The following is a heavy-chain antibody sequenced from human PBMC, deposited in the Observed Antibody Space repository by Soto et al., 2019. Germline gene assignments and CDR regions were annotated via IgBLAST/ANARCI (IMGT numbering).Heavy chain of an antibody. CDR3: ARGGQECSPSRCGYIYDGMDV. Sequence: GASVKVSCKASGYTFSHYGIGWVRQAPGQGLEWMGWISAYNGNRHFAEGLRGRITMTTNTTTSTADMELRSLSSDDTAVYYCARGGQECSPSRCGYIYDGMDVWGQGTTVTVSS. J-gene: IGHJ6*02. D-gene: IGHD5-18*01. V-gene: IGHV1-18*01. CDR2: ISAYNGNR. CDR1: GYTFSHYG.